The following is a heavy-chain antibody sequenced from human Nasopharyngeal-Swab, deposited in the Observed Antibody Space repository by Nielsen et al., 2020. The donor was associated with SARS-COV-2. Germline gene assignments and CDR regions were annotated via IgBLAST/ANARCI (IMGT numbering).Heavy chain of an antibody. Sequence: LRLSCTVSGCSISSGGYYWSWIRQHPGKGLEWIGYIYYSGSTYYNPSLKSRVTISVDTSKNQFSLKLSSVTAADTAVYYCARGEFGGVIVLDAFDIWGQGTMVTVSS. V-gene: IGHV4-31*03. J-gene: IGHJ3*02. CDR1: GCSISSGGYY. CDR2: IYYSGST. CDR3: ARGEFGGVIVLDAFDI. D-gene: IGHD3-16*02.